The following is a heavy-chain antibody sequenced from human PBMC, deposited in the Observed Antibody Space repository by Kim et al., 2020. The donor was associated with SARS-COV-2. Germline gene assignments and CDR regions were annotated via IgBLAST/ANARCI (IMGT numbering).Heavy chain of an antibody. J-gene: IGHJ4*02. CDR3: ARGFKSFDY. V-gene: IGHV3-72*01. CDR2: HVT. Sequence: HVTGYAASVKGRFTVSRDKSKNSIYLEMTSLKTEDTAMYYCARGFKSFDYWGQGVLVTVSS.